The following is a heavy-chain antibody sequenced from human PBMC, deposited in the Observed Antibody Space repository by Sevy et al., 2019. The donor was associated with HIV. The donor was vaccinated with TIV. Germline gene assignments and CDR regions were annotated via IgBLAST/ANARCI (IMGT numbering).Heavy chain of an antibody. J-gene: IGHJ6*02. V-gene: IGHV3-7*01. Sequence: GGSLRLSCAASGLTFSNYWVNWVRQAPGKGLEWVAKIKQDGSEKYYVDSGKGRFTISRDNTKNSLYLQMNSLRAEDTAVYYCARDHRFSSAWYGFYYYFYGMDVWGQGTTVTVSS. CDR3: ARDHRFSSAWYGFYYYFYGMDV. CDR2: IKQDGSEK. D-gene: IGHD6-19*01. CDR1: GLTFSNYW.